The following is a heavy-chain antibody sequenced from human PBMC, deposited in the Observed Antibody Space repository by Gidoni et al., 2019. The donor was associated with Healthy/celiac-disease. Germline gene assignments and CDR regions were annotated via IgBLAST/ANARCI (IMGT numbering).Heavy chain of an antibody. V-gene: IGHV4-31*03. D-gene: IGHD3-10*01. Sequence: QVQLPESGPGLVKPSQTLSLTCTVSGGSISRGGYYWSWIRQHPGKGLEWIGYIYYSGSTYYNPSLKSRVTISVDTSKNQFSLKLSSVTAADTAVYYCARDRMVWGGLGYYGMDVWGQGTTVTVSS. J-gene: IGHJ6*02. CDR3: ARDRMVWGGLGYYGMDV. CDR1: GGSISRGGYY. CDR2: IYYSGST.